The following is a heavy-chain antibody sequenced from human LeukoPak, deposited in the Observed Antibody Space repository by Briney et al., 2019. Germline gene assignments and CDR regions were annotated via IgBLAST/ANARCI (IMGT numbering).Heavy chain of an antibody. Sequence: GGSLRLSCAASGFTFSSYAMSWVRQAPGKGLEWVSAISGSGGSTYYADSVKGRFTISRDNSKNTLYLQMNSLRAEDTAVYYCAKSTLRAITGTPIDYWGQGTLVTVSS. CDR1: GFTFSSYA. D-gene: IGHD1-7*01. V-gene: IGHV3-23*01. CDR2: ISGSGGST. CDR3: AKSTLRAITGTPIDY. J-gene: IGHJ4*02.